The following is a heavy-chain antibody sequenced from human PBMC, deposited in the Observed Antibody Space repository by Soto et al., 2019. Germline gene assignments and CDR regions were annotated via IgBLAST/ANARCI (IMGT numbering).Heavy chain of an antibody. D-gene: IGHD3-3*01. CDR1: GGSFKSGSYS. V-gene: IGHV4-61*01. J-gene: IGHJ4*02. CDR3: ARDFASFDS. Sequence: QVQLQESGPGLVKPSETLSLTCTVSGGSFKSGSYSWSWIRQPPGKGLEWIGYVYHTGRTSYNPSLKSRVSISMDTSKNQFSLNLDSVTAADTALYFCARDFASFDSWGQGTLVTVSS. CDR2: VYHTGRT.